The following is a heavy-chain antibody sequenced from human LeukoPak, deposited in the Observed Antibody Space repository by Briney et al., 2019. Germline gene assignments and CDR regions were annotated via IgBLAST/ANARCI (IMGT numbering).Heavy chain of an antibody. CDR1: KFAFSSYA. D-gene: IGHD1-26*01. CDR3: GKNRYSGSLSPFDI. J-gene: IGHJ3*02. CDR2: ITGGGGNT. Sequence: GGSLSLSCAASKFAFSSYAMSWVRQAPGKGLEWVSAITGGGGNTYYADSVKGRFTNSRDNSKNTLYLQMNSLRAEDTAVYYCGKNRYSGSLSPFDIWGQGTMVTVSS. V-gene: IGHV3-23*01.